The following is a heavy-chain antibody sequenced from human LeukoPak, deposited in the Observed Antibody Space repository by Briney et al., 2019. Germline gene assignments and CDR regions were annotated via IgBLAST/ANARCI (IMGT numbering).Heavy chain of an antibody. D-gene: IGHD2-2*01. CDR3: ARDRWDIVVVPAAYTGGDY. V-gene: IGHV3-23*01. CDR1: GFTFSSYA. J-gene: IGHJ4*02. CDR2: ISGSGGST. Sequence: GGSLRLSCAASGFTFSSYAMSWVRQAPGKGLEWVSAISGSGGSTYYADSVKGRFTVSRDNSKNTLYLQMNSLRAEDTAVYYCARDRWDIVVVPAAYTGGDYWGQGTLVTVSS.